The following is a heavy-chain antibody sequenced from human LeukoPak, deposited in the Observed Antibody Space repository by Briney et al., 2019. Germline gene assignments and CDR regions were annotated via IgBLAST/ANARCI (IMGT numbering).Heavy chain of an antibody. CDR2: MYYSGST. D-gene: IGHD3-16*01. Sequence: SETLSLTCTVSGGSISSYNSYWGWIRQPPGKGLEWIGSMYYSGSTYYNPSLKSRVTISVDTSKNQFSLKLTSVTAADTAVYYCASPPERLVLSDAFDIWGQGTMVTVSS. CDR3: ASPPERLVLSDAFDI. J-gene: IGHJ3*02. V-gene: IGHV4-39*01. CDR1: GGSISSYNSY.